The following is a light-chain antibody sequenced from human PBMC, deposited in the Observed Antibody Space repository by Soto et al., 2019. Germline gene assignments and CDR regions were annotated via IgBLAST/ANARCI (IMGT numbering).Light chain of an antibody. J-gene: IGKJ1*01. CDR1: QSISSW. CDR2: DAS. V-gene: IGKV1-5*01. Sequence: DIRMTQSPSTPSASVGDRVTITCRASQSISSWLAWYQQKPGKAPKLLIYDASSLESGVPSRFSGSGSGTEFTLTISSLQPDDFATYYCQQYNSYPWTFGQGTKVDI. CDR3: QQYNSYPWT.